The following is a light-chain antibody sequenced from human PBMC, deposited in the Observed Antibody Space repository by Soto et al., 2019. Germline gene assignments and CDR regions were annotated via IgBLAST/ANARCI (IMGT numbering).Light chain of an antibody. CDR1: QSISSW. V-gene: IGKV1-5*01. Sequence: DIQMTQSPSTLSASVGDRVTITCRASQSISSWFAWYQQKPGKAPKLLISDASGLESGVPSRFRGSGSGTELGLSVRSLLPDDFATYYCQQYNCYWTFGQGTKVEIK. CDR2: DAS. J-gene: IGKJ1*01. CDR3: QQYNCYWT.